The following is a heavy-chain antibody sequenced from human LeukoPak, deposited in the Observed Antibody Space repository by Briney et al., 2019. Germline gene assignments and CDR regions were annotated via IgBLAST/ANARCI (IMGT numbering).Heavy chain of an antibody. D-gene: IGHD3-22*01. J-gene: IGHJ5*02. CDR1: GFTVSSNY. CDR2: IYSGGST. V-gene: IGHV3-53*01. Sequence: GGSLRHSCAASGFTVSSNYMSWVRQAPGKGLEWVSVIYSGGSTYYADSVKGRFTISRDNSKNTVYLQMNSLRAEDTAVYYCARDLNYDSATWGQGTLVTVSS. CDR3: ARDLNYDSAT.